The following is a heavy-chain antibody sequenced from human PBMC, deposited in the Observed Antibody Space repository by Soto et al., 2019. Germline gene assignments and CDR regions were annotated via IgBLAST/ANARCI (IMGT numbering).Heavy chain of an antibody. V-gene: IGHV4-39*01. CDR3: ARDYYYDSSVFDY. CDR2: IYYSGST. J-gene: IGHJ4*02. CDR1: GGSISSSSYY. D-gene: IGHD3-22*01. Sequence: SETLSLTCTVSGGSISSSSYYWGWIRQPPGKGLEWIGSIYYSGSTYYNPSLKSRVTISVDTSKNQFSLKLSSVTAADTAVYYCARDYYYDSSVFDYWGQGTRVTVSS.